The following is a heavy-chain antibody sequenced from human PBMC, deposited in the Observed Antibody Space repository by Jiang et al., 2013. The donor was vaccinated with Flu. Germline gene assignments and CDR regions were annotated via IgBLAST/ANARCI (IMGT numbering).Heavy chain of an antibody. CDR3: ARSIPGYCSTTSPFDY. J-gene: IGHJ4*02. Sequence: KPTQTLTLTCTFSGFSLTTAGVGVAWIRQPPGKALEWLALIDWEDDKYYSTSLRTRLTISKDTSKNQVFLTMTNMDPVDTGTYYCARSIPGYCSTTSPFDYWGQGTLVTVSS. CDR1: GFSLTTAGVG. CDR2: IDWEDDK. D-gene: IGHD2-2*01. V-gene: IGHV2-70*01.